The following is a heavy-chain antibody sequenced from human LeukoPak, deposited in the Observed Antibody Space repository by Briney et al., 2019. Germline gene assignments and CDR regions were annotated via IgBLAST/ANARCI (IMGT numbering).Heavy chain of an antibody. D-gene: IGHD1-26*01. Sequence: GGSLRLSCAASGFTVSSNYMSWVRQAPGKGLEWVSVIYSGGSTYYADSVKGRFTISRDSSKNTLYLQMNSLRAKDTAVYYCARYSGSYSRYFDYWGQGALVTVSS. CDR2: IYSGGST. V-gene: IGHV3-66*02. CDR1: GFTVSSNY. J-gene: IGHJ4*02. CDR3: ARYSGSYSRYFDY.